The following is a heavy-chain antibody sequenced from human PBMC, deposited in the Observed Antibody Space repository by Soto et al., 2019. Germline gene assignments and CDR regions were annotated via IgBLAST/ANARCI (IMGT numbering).Heavy chain of an antibody. CDR3: ARDFYGPHRALEY. V-gene: IGHV3-11*05. Sequence: GGSLRLSCAASGFTFSHYYMSWIRQAPGKGLEWVSYISSSSSYTNYADSVKGRFTISRDNAKNSLYLQMNSLRAEDTAVYYCARDFYGPHRALEYWGQGTLVTVSS. J-gene: IGHJ4*02. D-gene: IGHD3-10*01. CDR1: GFTFSHYY. CDR2: ISSSSSYT.